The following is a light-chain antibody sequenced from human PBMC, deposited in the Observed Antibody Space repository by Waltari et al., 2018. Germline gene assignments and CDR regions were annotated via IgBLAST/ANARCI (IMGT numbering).Light chain of an antibody. CDR3: SSYTSSTTGI. CDR2: DVS. Sequence: QSALTQPHSVSGSPGQSITISCTGTSSDVGGLKYVSWYQQHPGKAPKVIIYDVSNRASGVPNRFSGSKSGNSASLTISGLQAEDEADYYCSSYTSSTTGIFGGGTRLTVL. J-gene: IGLJ2*01. CDR1: SSDVGGLKY. V-gene: IGLV2-14*01.